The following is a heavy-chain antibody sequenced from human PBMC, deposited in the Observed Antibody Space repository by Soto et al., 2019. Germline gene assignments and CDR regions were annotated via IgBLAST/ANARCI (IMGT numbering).Heavy chain of an antibody. CDR2: IYYSGST. CDR1: CGSIGSGGYY. D-gene: IGHD2-2*01. V-gene: IGHV4-31*03. J-gene: IGHJ4*02. CDR3: ARSPELVVQAAVFDY. Sequence: ASETLSLTCTVSCGSIGSGGYYWSWIRQHPGKGLEWIGYIYYSGSTYYNPSLKSRVTISVDTSKNQFSLKLSSVTAADTAVYYCARSPELVVQAAVFDYWGQGTLVTVSS.